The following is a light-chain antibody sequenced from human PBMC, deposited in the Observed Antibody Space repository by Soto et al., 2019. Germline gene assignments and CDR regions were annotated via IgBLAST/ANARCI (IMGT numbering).Light chain of an antibody. Sequence: EIVLTQSPATLSVSPGERATLSCRASQSVAHDLAWYQQKPGQAPRLLMYEASNRATGIPARFSGGGSGTDFTLTISSLEPEDFAVYYCQQRSDWPWTFGQGTKVDIK. CDR2: EAS. J-gene: IGKJ1*01. V-gene: IGKV3-11*01. CDR1: QSVAHD. CDR3: QQRSDWPWT.